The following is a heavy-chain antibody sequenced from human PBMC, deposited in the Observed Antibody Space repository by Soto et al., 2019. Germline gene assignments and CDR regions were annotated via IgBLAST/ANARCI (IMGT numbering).Heavy chain of an antibody. J-gene: IGHJ4*02. Sequence: GSLRLSCAASGFTFSSYSMNWVRQAPGKGLEWISYISSSSSTIYYADSVKGRFTISRDNSKNTLFLQMNSLRADDTAVYYCTKDQASGQGSFDSWGQGTLVTVSS. CDR3: TKDQASGQGSFDS. CDR1: GFTFSSYS. CDR2: ISSSSSTI. V-gene: IGHV3-48*01. D-gene: IGHD2-15*01.